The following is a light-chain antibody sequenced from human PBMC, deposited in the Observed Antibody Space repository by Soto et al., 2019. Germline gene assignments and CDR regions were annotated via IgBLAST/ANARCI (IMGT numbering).Light chain of an antibody. CDR2: KAS. Sequence: DIQMTQSPSTLSASVGDTVTVTCRASQSVSGWLAWYQQKPGKAPKLLIYKASTLKSGVPSRFSGSGSGTEFTLTISSLQPDDFATYYCQHFNSYPWTFGQGTKVDIK. V-gene: IGKV1-5*03. CDR3: QHFNSYPWT. J-gene: IGKJ1*01. CDR1: QSVSGW.